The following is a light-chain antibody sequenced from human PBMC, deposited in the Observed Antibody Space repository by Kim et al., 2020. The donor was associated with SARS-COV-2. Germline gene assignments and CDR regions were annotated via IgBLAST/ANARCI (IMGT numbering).Light chain of an antibody. CDR1: QSISSH. J-gene: IGKJ1*01. Sequence: ASVGDRVTITCRASQSISSHLAWFQQKPGRAPKLLIYDASSLDTGVPPRFNGSGSGTDFTLTINSLQTDDLATYYCHQYSSYSTFGQGTKVDIK. CDR2: DAS. CDR3: HQYSSYST. V-gene: IGKV1-5*01.